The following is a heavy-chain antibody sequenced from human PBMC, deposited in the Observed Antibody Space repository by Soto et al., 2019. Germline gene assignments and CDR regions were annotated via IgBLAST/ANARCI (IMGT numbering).Heavy chain of an antibody. J-gene: IGHJ5*02. CDR1: GFTFSSYA. CDR2: ISYDGSNK. V-gene: IGHV3-30-3*01. CDR3: ARPPRRDGVWFDP. D-gene: IGHD3-10*01. Sequence: QVQLVESGGGVVQPGRSLRLSCAASGFTFSSYAMHWVRQAPGKGLEWVAVISYDGSNKYYADSVKGRFTISRDNSKNTLYLQMNSLGAEDTDVYYCARPPRRDGVWFDPWGQGTLVTVSS.